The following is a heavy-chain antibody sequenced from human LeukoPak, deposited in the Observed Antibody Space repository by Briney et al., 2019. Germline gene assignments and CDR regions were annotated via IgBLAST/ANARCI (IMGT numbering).Heavy chain of an antibody. Sequence: SETLSLTCTVSGGSISSYYWSWIRQSAGKGLEWIGRIYGSGGTNYNPSLKSRVTMSVDTSKNQFSLKLSSATAADTAVYYCARDPPDILDALDIWGQGTMVTVPS. J-gene: IGHJ3*02. CDR3: ARDPPDILDALDI. CDR2: IYGSGGT. V-gene: IGHV4-4*07. CDR1: GGSISSYY. D-gene: IGHD3-9*01.